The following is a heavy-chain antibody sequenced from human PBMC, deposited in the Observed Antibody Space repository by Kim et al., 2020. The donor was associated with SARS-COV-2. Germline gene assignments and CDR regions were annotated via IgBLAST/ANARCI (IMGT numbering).Heavy chain of an antibody. Sequence: GGSLRLSCAASGFTFSSYAMSWVRQAPGKGLEWVSVIYSGGSSTYYADSVKGRFTISRDSSKNTLYLQMNSLRAEDTAVYYCAKSGTSNYWYFDLWGRGTLVTVSS. V-gene: IGHV3-23*03. CDR3: AKSGTSNYWYFDL. CDR2: IYSGGSST. D-gene: IGHD4-4*01. J-gene: IGHJ2*01. CDR1: GFTFSSYA.